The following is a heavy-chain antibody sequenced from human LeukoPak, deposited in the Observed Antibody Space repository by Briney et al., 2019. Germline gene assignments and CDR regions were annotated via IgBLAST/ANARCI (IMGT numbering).Heavy chain of an antibody. CDR2: ISSSSSTI. CDR1: GFTVSSNY. D-gene: IGHD1-26*01. J-gene: IGHJ4*02. Sequence: PGGSLSLSCAASGFTVSSNYMSWVRQAPGKGLEWVSYISSSSSTIYYADSVKGRFTISRDNAKNSLYLQMNSLRDEGTAVYYCARDRSGSWHFDSWGQGTLVTGS. V-gene: IGHV3-48*02. CDR3: ARDRSGSWHFDS.